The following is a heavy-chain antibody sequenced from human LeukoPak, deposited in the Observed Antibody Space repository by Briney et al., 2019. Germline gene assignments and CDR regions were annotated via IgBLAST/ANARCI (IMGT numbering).Heavy chain of an antibody. Sequence: SETLSLTCTVSGGSISSYYRSWIRQPAGKGLEWIGRIYTSGSTNYNPSLKSRVTISVDTSKNQFSLKLSSVTAADTAVYYCARDRPGIAAAGPQNFDYWGQGTLVTVSS. CDR2: IYTSGST. V-gene: IGHV4-4*07. J-gene: IGHJ4*02. D-gene: IGHD6-13*01. CDR1: GGSISSYY. CDR3: ARDRPGIAAAGPQNFDY.